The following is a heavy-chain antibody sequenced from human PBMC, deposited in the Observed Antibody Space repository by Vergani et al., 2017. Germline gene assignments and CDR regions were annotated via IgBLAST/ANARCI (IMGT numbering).Heavy chain of an antibody. Sequence: QVQLVESGGSVVQPGRSLRLSCAASGFTFSNYGLHWVRQAPGQGLEWVAVISYDGSNKYYADSVKGRFTISRDNSKNTLSLQMNSLRAEDTAVYYCAKDLTSGAYGMDVWGQGTTVTVSS. V-gene: IGHV3-30*18. J-gene: IGHJ6*02. CDR1: GFTFSNYG. D-gene: IGHD3-10*01. CDR2: ISYDGSNK. CDR3: AKDLTSGAYGMDV.